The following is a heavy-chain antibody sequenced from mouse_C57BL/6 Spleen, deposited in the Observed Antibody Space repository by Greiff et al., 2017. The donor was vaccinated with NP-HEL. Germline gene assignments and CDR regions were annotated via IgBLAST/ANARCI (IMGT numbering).Heavy chain of an antibody. Sequence: QVQLKESGAELVRPGASVTLSCKASGYTFTDYEMHWVKQTPVHGLEWIGAIDPETGGTAYNQKFKGKAILTADKSSSTAYMELRSLTSEDSAVYYCTRGNGYYFDYWGQGTTLTVSS. CDR2: IDPETGGT. CDR1: GYTFTDYE. CDR3: TRGNGYYFDY. D-gene: IGHD2-2*01. J-gene: IGHJ2*01. V-gene: IGHV1-15*01.